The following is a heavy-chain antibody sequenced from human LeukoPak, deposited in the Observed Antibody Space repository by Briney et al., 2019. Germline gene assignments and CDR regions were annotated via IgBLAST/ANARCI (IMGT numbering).Heavy chain of an antibody. CDR1: GGSISSGSYY. J-gene: IGHJ4*02. D-gene: IGHD3-9*01. CDR2: IYTGGST. Sequence: SETLSLTCTVSGGSISSGSYYWSWIRQPAGKGLEWIGRIYTGGSTNYNPSLKSRVTISVDTSKNQFSLKLSSVTAADTAVYYCAREGGGYDILTGYHFGYWGQGTLVTVSS. V-gene: IGHV4-61*02. CDR3: AREGGGYDILTGYHFGY.